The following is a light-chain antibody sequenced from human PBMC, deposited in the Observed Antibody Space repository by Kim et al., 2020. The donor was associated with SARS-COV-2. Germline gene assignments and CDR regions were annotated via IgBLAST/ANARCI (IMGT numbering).Light chain of an antibody. Sequence: QSALTQPASVSGSPGQSITISCTGTSSDVGGYNYVSWYQQHPGKAPKLMIYDVSNRPSGVSNRFSGSKSGNTASLTISGLQAEDEADYYCSPYTSSSTSWVFGGGTQLTVL. CDR3: SPYTSSSTSWV. J-gene: IGLJ3*02. CDR2: DVS. V-gene: IGLV2-14*03. CDR1: SSDVGGYNY.